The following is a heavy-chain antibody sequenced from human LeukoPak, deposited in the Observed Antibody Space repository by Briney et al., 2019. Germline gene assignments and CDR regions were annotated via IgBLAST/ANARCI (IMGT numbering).Heavy chain of an antibody. CDR3: ARGLAARLDSSGMDV. J-gene: IGHJ6*02. CDR2: ISSSSSYI. CDR1: GFTFSSYS. Sequence: PGGSLRLSCAASGFTFSSYSMNWVRQAPGKGLEWVSSISSSSSYIYYADSVKGRFTISRDNAKNSLYLQMNSLRAEDTAVYYCARGLAARLDSSGMDVWGQGTTVIVSS. D-gene: IGHD6-6*01. V-gene: IGHV3-21*01.